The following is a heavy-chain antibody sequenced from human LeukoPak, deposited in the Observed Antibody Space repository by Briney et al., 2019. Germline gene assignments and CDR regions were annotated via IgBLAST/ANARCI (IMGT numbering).Heavy chain of an antibody. CDR2: IYSDGST. D-gene: IGHD4-17*01. J-gene: IGHJ4*02. Sequence: GGSLRLSCAASGLTVSTNYMTWIRQAPGKGLEWISVIYSDGSTYYPASVKGRFTGSRDNSKNTLYLQMNSLRADDTAVYYCTSLTVLTGFDYCDYWGQGTLVTVSS. CDR1: GLTVSTNY. V-gene: IGHV3-53*01. CDR3: TSLTVLTGFDYCDY.